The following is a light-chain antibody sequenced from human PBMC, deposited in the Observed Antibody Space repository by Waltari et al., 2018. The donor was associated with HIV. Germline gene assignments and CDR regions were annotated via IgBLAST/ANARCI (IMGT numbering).Light chain of an antibody. CDR3: CAYAAGHVSYV. V-gene: IGLV2-11*01. J-gene: IGLJ1*01. CDR2: DLS. Sequence: QSALTQPPSVSGSPGQSVSISCSGTTSDVGFYEYVSCYQQYPGKAPKLIIFDLSQRPSGVPERFSGSKSGNTASLTISGLQTEDEADYFCCAYAAGHVSYVFGNGTAVAVL. CDR1: TSDVGFYEY.